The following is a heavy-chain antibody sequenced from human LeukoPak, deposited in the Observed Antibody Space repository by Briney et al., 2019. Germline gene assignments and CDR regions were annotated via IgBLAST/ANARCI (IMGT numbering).Heavy chain of an antibody. D-gene: IGHD5-12*01. J-gene: IGHJ4*02. V-gene: IGHV3-11*06. CDR3: ARAGSGYDSLDY. Sequence: GRFTISRDSAKNSLYLQMNSLRAEDTAVYYCARAGSGYDSLDYWGQGTLVTVSS.